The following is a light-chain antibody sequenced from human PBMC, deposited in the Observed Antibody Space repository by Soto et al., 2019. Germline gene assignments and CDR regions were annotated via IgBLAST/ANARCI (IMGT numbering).Light chain of an antibody. CDR2: DVS. Sequence: QSVLTQPASGSGSPGQSITISCTGTSSDVGGYNYVSWYQQHPGKAPKPMIYDVSNRPSGVSNRFSGSKSGNTASLTISGLQAEDEADYYCSSYTSSSTRVFGTGTKVTVL. J-gene: IGLJ1*01. V-gene: IGLV2-14*01. CDR1: SSDVGGYNY. CDR3: SSYTSSSTRV.